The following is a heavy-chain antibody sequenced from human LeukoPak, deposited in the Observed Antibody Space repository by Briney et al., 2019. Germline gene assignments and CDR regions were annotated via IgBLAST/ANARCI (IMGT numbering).Heavy chain of an antibody. CDR1: GFTFSSYG. V-gene: IGHV3-30*03. CDR3: ATPPILRFLEWLYPFDY. J-gene: IGHJ4*02. Sequence: PGGSLRLSCAASGFTFSSYGMHWVRQAPGKGLEWVAVISYDGDNKYFADSVKGRFAISRDNSKNTLYLQMNSLRAEDTAVYYCATPPILRFLEWLYPFDYWGRGTLVTVSS. CDR2: ISYDGDNK. D-gene: IGHD3-3*01.